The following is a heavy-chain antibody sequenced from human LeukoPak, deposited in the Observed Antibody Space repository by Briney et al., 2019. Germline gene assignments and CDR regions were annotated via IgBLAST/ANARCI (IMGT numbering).Heavy chain of an antibody. CDR2: ISSSSNYI. CDR1: GITFSSYS. V-gene: IGHV3-21*01. CDR3: ARDGVYCSGGSCYHDAFDI. D-gene: IGHD2-15*01. Sequence: GGSLRLSCAASGITFSSYSMNWVRQAPGKGLEWVSSISSSSNYIYYADSVEGRFTISRDNAKNSLYLQMNSLRAEDTAVYYCARDGVYCSGGSCYHDAFDIWGQGTMVTVSS. J-gene: IGHJ3*02.